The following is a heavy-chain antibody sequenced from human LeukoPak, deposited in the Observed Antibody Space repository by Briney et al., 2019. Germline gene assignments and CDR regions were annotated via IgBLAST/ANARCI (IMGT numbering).Heavy chain of an antibody. J-gene: IGHJ4*02. Sequence: SETLSLTCAVYGGSFSGYYWSCIRQPPGNGLEWSGEINHSGSTNYNPSLKSRVTISVDTSKNQFSLKLSSVNAADTAVYYCARGLNMVLPGIAAAASKGGFDYWGQGTLVTVSS. CDR2: INHSGST. D-gene: IGHD6-13*01. V-gene: IGHV4-34*01. CDR1: GGSFSGYY. CDR3: ARGLNMVLPGIAAAASKGGFDY.